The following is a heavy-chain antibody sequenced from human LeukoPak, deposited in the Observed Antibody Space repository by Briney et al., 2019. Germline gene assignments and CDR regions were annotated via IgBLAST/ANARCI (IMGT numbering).Heavy chain of an antibody. Sequence: GGSVRLSCAASGFTFSSYWMSWVRQAPGKGLEWVAFINQDGSQKHYVDSLKGRISLSRDNAKNLLYLQMNSLRAEDTAVYYCAKDFGAQLYYYGSGSYYSDYWGQGTLVTVSS. D-gene: IGHD3-10*01. V-gene: IGHV3-7*03. J-gene: IGHJ4*02. CDR1: GFTFSSYW. CDR2: INQDGSQK. CDR3: AKDFGAQLYYYGSGSYYSDY.